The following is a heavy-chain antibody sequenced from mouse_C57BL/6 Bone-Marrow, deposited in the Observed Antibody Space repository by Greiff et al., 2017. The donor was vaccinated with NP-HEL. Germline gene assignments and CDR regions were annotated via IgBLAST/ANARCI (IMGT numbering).Heavy chain of an antibody. Sequence: QVQLKQSGAELVKPGASVKLSCKASGYTFTEYTIHWVKQRSGQGLEWIGWFYPGSGSIKYNEKFKDKATLTEDKSSSTVYMELIRLTSEDSAVYFCARHEGRGITTIVADYAMAYWGQGTSVTVSS. D-gene: IGHD1-1*01. J-gene: IGHJ4*01. CDR3: ARHEGRGITTIVADYAMAY. CDR1: GYTFTEYT. V-gene: IGHV1-62-2*01. CDR2: FYPGSGSI.